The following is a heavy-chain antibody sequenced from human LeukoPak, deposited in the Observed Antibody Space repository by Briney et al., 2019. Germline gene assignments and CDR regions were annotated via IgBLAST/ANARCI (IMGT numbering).Heavy chain of an antibody. CDR1: GFTFSSYG. CDR2: IRYDGSNK. D-gene: IGHD3-3*01. V-gene: IGHV3-30*02. CDR3: AKARLQWLLRAAMDV. J-gene: IGHJ6*03. Sequence: GGSLRLSCAASGFTFSSYGMHWVRQAPGKGLEGVAFIRYDGSNKYYADSVKGRFTISRDNSKNTLYLQMNSLRAEDTAVYYCAKARLQWLLRAAMDVWGKGTTVTVSS.